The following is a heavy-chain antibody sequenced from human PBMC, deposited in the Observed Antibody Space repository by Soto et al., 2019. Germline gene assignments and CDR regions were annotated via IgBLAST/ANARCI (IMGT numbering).Heavy chain of an antibody. CDR2: INAYNGNT. CDR3: ARAIAGGYGHTTLDY. CDR1: GYTFTHYG. J-gene: IGHJ4*02. D-gene: IGHD5-18*01. Sequence: QVHLVQSGAEVKKPGASVKVSCKAPGYTFTHYGLSWVRQAPGQGLEWMGWINAYNGNTDYAHKVQGRVTVTTDTSTTTAYMELRSLTSDDTAVYYCARAIAGGYGHTTLDYWGQGTLVTVSS. V-gene: IGHV1-18*01.